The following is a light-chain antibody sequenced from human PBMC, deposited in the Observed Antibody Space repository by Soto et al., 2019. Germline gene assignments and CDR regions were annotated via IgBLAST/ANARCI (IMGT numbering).Light chain of an antibody. CDR3: SLYTSENTYV. CDR1: STDFVSYNR. Sequence: QPVLTQPRSVSGSPGQSVTNSCTGTSTDFVSYNRVSWYHQPPGTAPELTVYEARNRPSGVPDRFSGSNSGNTASLTISRLQAADEADYYCSLYTSENTYVFGTGTKGTVL. CDR2: EAR. J-gene: IGLJ1*01. V-gene: IGLV2-18*01.